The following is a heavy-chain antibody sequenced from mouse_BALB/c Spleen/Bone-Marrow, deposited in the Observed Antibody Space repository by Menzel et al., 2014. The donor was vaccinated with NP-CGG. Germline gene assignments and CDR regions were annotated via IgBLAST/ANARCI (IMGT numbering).Heavy chain of an antibody. CDR2: IDPANGNA. CDR1: GFNIKDTY. D-gene: IGHD2-14*01. CDR3: ARYRLGTYFDF. V-gene: IGHV14-3*02. Sequence: VQLQQSGAELVKPGASVKLSCTASGFNIKDTYMHWVKQRPEQGLEWIGRIDPANGNAKYDPKFQGKATITADTSSNTAYLQLSSLTSEATAIYYCARYRLGTYFDFWGQGTTLTVSS. J-gene: IGHJ2*01.